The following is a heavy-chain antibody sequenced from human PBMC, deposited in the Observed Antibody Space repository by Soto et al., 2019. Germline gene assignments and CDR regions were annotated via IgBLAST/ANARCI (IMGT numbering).Heavy chain of an antibody. D-gene: IGHD6-13*01. J-gene: IGHJ4*02. Sequence: GGSLRLSCAASGFTFSKYWMNWVRQAPGKGLEWVANIKQDGSEKYYVDSVKGRFTISRDNAKNSLYLQMNSLRAEDTAVYYCASHGSSSWYGYFDYWGQGTLVTVSS. CDR2: IKQDGSEK. V-gene: IGHV3-7*01. CDR3: ASHGSSSWYGYFDY. CDR1: GFTFSKYW.